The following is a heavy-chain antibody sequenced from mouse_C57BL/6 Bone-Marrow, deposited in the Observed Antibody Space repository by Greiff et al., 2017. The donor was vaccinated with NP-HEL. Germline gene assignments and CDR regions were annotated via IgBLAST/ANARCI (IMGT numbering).Heavy chain of an antibody. CDR3: ASHYYGSSYYWYFDV. CDR2: IDPNSGGT. J-gene: IGHJ1*03. CDR1: GYTFTSYW. V-gene: IGHV1-72*01. D-gene: IGHD1-1*01. Sequence: QVQLQQPGAELVKPGASVKLSCKASGYTFTSYWMHWVKQRPGRCLEWIGRIDPNSGGTKYNEKFKSKATLTVDKPSSTAYMQLSSLTSEDSAVYYCASHYYGSSYYWYFDVWGTGTTVTVSS.